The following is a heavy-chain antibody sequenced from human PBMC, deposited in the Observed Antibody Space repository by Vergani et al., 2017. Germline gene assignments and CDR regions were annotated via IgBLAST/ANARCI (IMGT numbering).Heavy chain of an antibody. D-gene: IGHD1-26*01. CDR3: ARGRWDNWYFDL. V-gene: IGHV4-39*01. J-gene: IGHJ2*01. Sequence: QLQLQESGPGLVKPSETLSLTCTVSGGSISSSSYYWGWIRQPPGKGLEWIGSIYYSGSTYYIPSLQSRATVFVDTSKNQFSLNLTSVTAADTAVYYCARGRWDNWYFDLWGRGTLVTVSS. CDR1: GGSISSSSYY. CDR2: IYYSGST.